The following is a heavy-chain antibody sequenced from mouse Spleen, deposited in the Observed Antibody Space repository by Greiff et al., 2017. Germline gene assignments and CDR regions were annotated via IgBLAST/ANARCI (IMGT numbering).Heavy chain of an antibody. CDR1: GYAFTSYN. Sequence: EVKLVESGPELVKPGASVKVSCKASGYAFTSYNMYWVKQSHGKSLEWIGYIDPYNGGTSYNQKFKGKATLTVDKSSSTAYMHLNSLTSEDSAVYYCARGSSGYGYFDVWGAGTTVTVSS. CDR2: IDPYNGGT. V-gene: IGHV1S135*01. CDR3: ARGSSGYGYFDV. J-gene: IGHJ1*01. D-gene: IGHD3-1*01.